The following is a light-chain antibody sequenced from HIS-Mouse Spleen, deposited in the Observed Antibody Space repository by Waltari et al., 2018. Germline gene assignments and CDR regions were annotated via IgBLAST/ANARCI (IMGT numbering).Light chain of an antibody. V-gene: IGLV3-19*01. J-gene: IGLJ2*01. CDR2: GKN. CDR3: NSRDSSGNHVV. Sequence: SSELTQDPAVSVALGQTVRITCQGDRLRSYYASWSQQKPGQAPVLVIYGKNNRPSGIPDRFSGSSSGNTASLTITGAQAEDEADYYCNSRDSSGNHVVFGGGTKLTVL. CDR1: RLRSYY.